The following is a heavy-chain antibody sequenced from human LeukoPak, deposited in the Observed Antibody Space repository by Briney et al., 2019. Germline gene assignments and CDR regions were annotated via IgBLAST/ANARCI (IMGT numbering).Heavy chain of an antibody. CDR3: ARDPAVFHVPSEYYYYGMDV. Sequence: ASAKVSCKASGYTFTSYGISWVRQAPGQGLEWMGWISAYNGNTNYAQKLQGRVTMTTDTSTSTAYMELRSLRSDDTAVYYCARDPAVFHVPSEYYYYGMDVWGQGTTVTVSS. J-gene: IGHJ6*02. D-gene: IGHD6-25*01. CDR1: GYTFTSYG. CDR2: ISAYNGNT. V-gene: IGHV1-18*01.